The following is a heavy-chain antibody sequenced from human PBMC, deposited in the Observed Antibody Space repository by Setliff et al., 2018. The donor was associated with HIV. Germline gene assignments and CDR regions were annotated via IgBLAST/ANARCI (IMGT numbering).Heavy chain of an antibody. CDR3: ARMRGRAVLSYYFDH. J-gene: IGHJ4*02. Sequence: SETLSLTCNVSSGSISYYYWSWVRQPPGRGLEWIGYVSHSGSTSYNPSLNSRVTMSVDTSRDQFSLKVRSVTAADTAVYYCARMRGRAVLSYYFDHWGQGRLGTVS. V-gene: IGHV4-59*01. CDR2: VSHSGST. CDR1: SGSISYYY. D-gene: IGHD6-19*01.